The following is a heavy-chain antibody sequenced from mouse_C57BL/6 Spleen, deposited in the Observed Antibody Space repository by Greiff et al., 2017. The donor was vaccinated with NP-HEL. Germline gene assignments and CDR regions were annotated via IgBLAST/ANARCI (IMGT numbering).Heavy chain of an antibody. D-gene: IGHD2-5*01. Sequence: VQLQQSGAELVKPGASVKMSCKASGYTFTSYWITWVKQRPGQGLEWIGDIYPGSGSTNYNEKFKSKATLTVDTSSSTAYMHLSSLTSGDSAVYYCAIEGSSNCFWFADWGQGTLVTVSA. CDR2: IYPGSGST. J-gene: IGHJ3*01. CDR1: GYTFTSYW. V-gene: IGHV1-55*01. CDR3: AIEGSSNCFWFAD.